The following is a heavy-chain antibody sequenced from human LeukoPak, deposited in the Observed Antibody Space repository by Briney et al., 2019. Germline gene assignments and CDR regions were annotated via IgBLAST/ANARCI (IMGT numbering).Heavy chain of an antibody. D-gene: IGHD3-22*01. CDR2: INGSDGGT. CDR3: ARERYYSDSSGFKY. J-gene: IGHJ4*02. CDR1: GFPFTSHA. V-gene: IGHV3-23*01. Sequence: GGSLRLSCAASGFPFTSHAMSWVRQAPGKGLEWVSSINGSDGGTYSADSVKGRFSISRDNSKNKLYLLMNSLRAEDTALYYCARERYYSDSSGFKYWGQGALVTVSS.